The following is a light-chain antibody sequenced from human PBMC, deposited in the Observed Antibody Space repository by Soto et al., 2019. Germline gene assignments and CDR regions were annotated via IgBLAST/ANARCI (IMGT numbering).Light chain of an antibody. Sequence: EIVLTQSPGTLSLFPGDRATLSCRASQSVSSTYFAWYRQKPGQPPSLLIYGASNRATGVPDRFSGSGSGPDFTLTISRLEPEDFVVYYCQQYHSSPPGFTFGPGTTVEVK. CDR1: QSVSSTY. V-gene: IGKV3-20*01. CDR2: GAS. J-gene: IGKJ3*01. CDR3: QQYHSSPPGFT.